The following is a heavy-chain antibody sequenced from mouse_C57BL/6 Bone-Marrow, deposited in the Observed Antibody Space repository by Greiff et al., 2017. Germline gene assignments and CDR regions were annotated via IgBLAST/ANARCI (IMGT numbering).Heavy chain of an antibody. CDR1: GFTFSSYG. CDR3: ARYDPYYAMDD. Sequence: EVKLVESGGDLVKPGGSLKLSCAASGFTFSSYGMSWVRQTPDKRLEWVATISSGGSYTYYPDSVKGRFTISRDNAKNTLYLQMSSLKSEDTAMXYCARYDPYYAMDDWGQGTSVTVSS. D-gene: IGHD2-3*01. V-gene: IGHV5-6*02. J-gene: IGHJ4*01. CDR2: ISSGGSYT.